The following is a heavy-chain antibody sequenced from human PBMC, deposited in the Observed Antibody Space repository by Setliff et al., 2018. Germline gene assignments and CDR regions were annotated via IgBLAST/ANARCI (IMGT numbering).Heavy chain of an antibody. V-gene: IGHV3-23*01. CDR2: ISASGDTT. CDR1: GYTSSSYA. D-gene: IGHD1-26*01. Sequence: RGVLKISCAASGYTSSSYAMTWVRQAPGKGLEWVSIISASGDTTYYADSVKGRFTISRDNSKNTLYLQMNSLRAEDTAVYYCCSGSYLFVYWGQGSLVTVSS. CDR3: CSGSYLFVY. J-gene: IGHJ4*02.